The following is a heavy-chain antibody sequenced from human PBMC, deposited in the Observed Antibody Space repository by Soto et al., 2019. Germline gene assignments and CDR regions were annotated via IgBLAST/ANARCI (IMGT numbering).Heavy chain of an antibody. Sequence: EVQLLESGGDLVQPGGSLRLSCAASGFTFSSYAMSWVRQAPGKGLEWVSTISDSGGSTYYADSVKGRFTISRDNSKNTLHRQLNSLRAEDTAVYHCAKGGRGSGSYTDYYGMDVWGQGTTVTVSS. CDR3: AKGGRGSGSYTDYYGMDV. J-gene: IGHJ6*02. CDR1: GFTFSSYA. V-gene: IGHV3-23*01. D-gene: IGHD1-26*01. CDR2: ISDSGGST.